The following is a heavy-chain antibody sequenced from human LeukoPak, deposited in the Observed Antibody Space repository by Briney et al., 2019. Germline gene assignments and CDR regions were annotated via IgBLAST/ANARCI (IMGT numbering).Heavy chain of an antibody. Sequence: SETLSLTCTVSGGSISSYYWSWIRQPAGKGLEWIGRIYTTGSTNYNPSLKSRVTISVDTSKNQFSLNLSSVTAADTAVYFCAANYNYGDYVYWGQGTRVTVSS. CDR2: IYTTGST. CDR1: GGSISSYY. D-gene: IGHD4-17*01. V-gene: IGHV4-4*07. J-gene: IGHJ4*02. CDR3: AANYNYGDYVY.